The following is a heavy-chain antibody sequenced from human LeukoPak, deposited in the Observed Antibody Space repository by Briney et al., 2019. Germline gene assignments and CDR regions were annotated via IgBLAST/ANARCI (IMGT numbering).Heavy chain of an antibody. V-gene: IGHV1-69*05. D-gene: IGHD3-22*01. J-gene: IGHJ6*03. Sequence: SVKVSCXAPGGTFSSYAISWVRQAPGQGLEWMGGIIPIFGTANYAQKFQGRVTITTDESTSTAYMELSSLRSEDTAVYYCARPSDSSGYYYYYYMDVWGKGTTVTVSS. CDR3: ARPSDSSGYYYYYYMDV. CDR2: IIPIFGTA. CDR1: GGTFSSYA.